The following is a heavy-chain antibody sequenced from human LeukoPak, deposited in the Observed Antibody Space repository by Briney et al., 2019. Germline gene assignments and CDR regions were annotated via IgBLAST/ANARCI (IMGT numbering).Heavy chain of an antibody. CDR1: GFAFSSYW. V-gene: IGHV3-74*01. CDR2: INSDGSST. Sequence: PGGSLRLSCATSGFAFSSYWMHWVRQAPGKGLVWVSRINSDGSSTSYADSVKGRFTISRDNAKNTLYLQMNSLRAEDTAVYYCARVSYDILTGTDYWGQGTLVTVSS. D-gene: IGHD3-9*01. J-gene: IGHJ4*02. CDR3: ARVSYDILTGTDY.